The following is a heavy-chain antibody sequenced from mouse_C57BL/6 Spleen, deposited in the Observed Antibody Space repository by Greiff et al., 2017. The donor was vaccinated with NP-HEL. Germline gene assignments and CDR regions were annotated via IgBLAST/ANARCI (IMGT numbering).Heavy chain of an antibody. CDR1: GYSFTDYN. J-gene: IGHJ2*01. CDR3: ARSRTTVVDNYFDY. V-gene: IGHV1-39*01. D-gene: IGHD1-1*01. CDR2: INPNYGTT. Sequence: EVQVVESGPELVKPGASVKISCKASGYSFTDYNMNWVKQSNGQSLEWIGVINPNYGTTSYNQKFKGKATLTVDQSSSTAYMQLNSLTSEDSAVYYCARSRTTVVDNYFDYWGQGTTLTVSS.